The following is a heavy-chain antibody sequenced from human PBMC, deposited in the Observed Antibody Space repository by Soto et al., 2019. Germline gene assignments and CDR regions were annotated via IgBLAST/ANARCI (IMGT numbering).Heavy chain of an antibody. Sequence: PSETLSLTCAVYGGSFSGYYWSWIRQPPGKGLEWIGEINHSGSTNYNPSLKSRVTISVDTSKNQFSLKLSSVTAADTAVYYCARAGGLLLGPTKYFQHWGQGTLVTVSS. J-gene: IGHJ1*01. D-gene: IGHD1-26*01. CDR3: ARAGGLLLGPTKYFQH. V-gene: IGHV4-34*01. CDR1: GGSFSGYY. CDR2: INHSGST.